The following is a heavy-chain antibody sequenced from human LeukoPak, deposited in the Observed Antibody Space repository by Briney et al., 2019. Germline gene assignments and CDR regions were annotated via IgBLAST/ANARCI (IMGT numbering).Heavy chain of an antibody. J-gene: IGHJ4*02. Sequence: GGSLRLSCAASGVIFNNFVFHWVRQAPGKGLEWVAAVSYDGTNEYYAESVRGRLTISRDNSKNTLYLQMNSLRDVDTAIYFCARAGRADGDYHYFDYWGQGTLVTVSS. V-gene: IGHV3-30-3*01. CDR1: GVIFNNFV. D-gene: IGHD4-17*01. CDR3: ARAGRADGDYHYFDY. CDR2: VSYDGTNE.